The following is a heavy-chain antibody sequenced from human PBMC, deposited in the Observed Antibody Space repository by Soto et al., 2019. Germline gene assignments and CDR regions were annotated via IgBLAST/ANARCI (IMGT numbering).Heavy chain of an antibody. D-gene: IGHD4-17*01. CDR2: MNPNSGNT. J-gene: IGHJ4*02. CDR1: GYIFTSHD. CDR3: ARWDYGYYARFDY. V-gene: IGHV1-8*01. Sequence: QVQLVQSGAEVKKSGASVKVSCKASGYIFTSHDINWVRQATGQGLEWMGWMNPNSGNTGYAQKFQGRVTMTRNTSISTAYMELSSLRSEDTAVYYCARWDYGYYARFDYWGQGTLVTVSS.